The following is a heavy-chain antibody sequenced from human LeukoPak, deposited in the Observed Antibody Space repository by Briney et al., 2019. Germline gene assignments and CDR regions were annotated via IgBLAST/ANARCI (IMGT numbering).Heavy chain of an antibody. CDR1: GFTFRNYA. CDR3: AKDDWRFGNPPDY. Sequence: GGSLRLSCAASGFTFRNYAMNWLRQAPGKGLEWVSSISGSGGRTDYADSVKGRFTISRDNSKDTLYLQMNSLRAEDTAVYYCAKDDWRFGNPPDYWGQGTLVTVSS. CDR2: ISGSGGRT. J-gene: IGHJ4*02. D-gene: IGHD3-10*01. V-gene: IGHV3-23*01.